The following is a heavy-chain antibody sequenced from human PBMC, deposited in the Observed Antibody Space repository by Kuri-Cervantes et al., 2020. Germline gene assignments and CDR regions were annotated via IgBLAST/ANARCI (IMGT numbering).Heavy chain of an antibody. V-gene: IGHV1-2*02. J-gene: IGHJ4*02. Sequence: ASVKVSCKASGYTFTGYYMHWVRQAPGQGLEWMGWINPNSGGTNYAQKFQGRVTMTRDTSISTAYMELSRLRSDDTAVYYRARDQGDGYNSAVDYWGQGTLVTVSS. D-gene: IGHD5-24*01. CDR1: GYTFTGYY. CDR3: ARDQGDGYNSAVDY. CDR2: INPNSGGT.